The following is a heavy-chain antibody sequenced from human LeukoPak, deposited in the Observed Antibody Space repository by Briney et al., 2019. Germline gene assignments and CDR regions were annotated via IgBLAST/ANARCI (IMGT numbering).Heavy chain of an antibody. CDR1: GFTFSSYS. D-gene: IGHD3-3*01. V-gene: IGHV3-21*01. CDR2: ISSSSSYI. CDR3: AGKYYDFWSGLDWFDP. Sequence: PGGSLRLSCAASGFTFSSYSMNWDRQAPGKGLEWVSSISSSSSYIYYADSVKGRFTISRDNAKNSLYLQMNSLRAEDTAVYYCAGKYYDFWSGLDWFDPWGQGSLVTVSS. J-gene: IGHJ5*02.